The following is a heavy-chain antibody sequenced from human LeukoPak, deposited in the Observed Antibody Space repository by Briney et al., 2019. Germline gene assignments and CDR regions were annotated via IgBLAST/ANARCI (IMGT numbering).Heavy chain of an antibody. V-gene: IGHV3-23*01. Sequence: GGSLTLSCAASGFTFSSYSMTWVRQAPGKGLEWVSVISGSGGATYYADSVKGRFTISRDNSKNTLCLQMNSLRAEDTPVYYCARAAMVRGVDYFDSWGQGTLVTVSS. CDR2: ISGSGGAT. CDR3: ARAAMVRGVDYFDS. J-gene: IGHJ4*02. CDR1: GFTFSSYS. D-gene: IGHD3-10*01.